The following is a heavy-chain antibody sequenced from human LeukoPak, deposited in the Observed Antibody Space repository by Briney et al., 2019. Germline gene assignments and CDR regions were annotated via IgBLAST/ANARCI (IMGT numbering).Heavy chain of an antibody. V-gene: IGHV4-39*01. CDR2: IYYSGST. J-gene: IGHJ5*01. CDR1: GDSMSSSSYY. Sequence: SETLSLTCTVSGDSMSSSSYYWGWIRQPPGKGLEWIASIYYSGSTFSNPSLRSRVTISVDKSRNRFSLKLSSVTASDTSVYYCARHGIDNYDPSAYSNWFDPWGQGTLVTVSS. D-gene: IGHD3-22*01. CDR3: ARHGIDNYDPSAYSNWFDP.